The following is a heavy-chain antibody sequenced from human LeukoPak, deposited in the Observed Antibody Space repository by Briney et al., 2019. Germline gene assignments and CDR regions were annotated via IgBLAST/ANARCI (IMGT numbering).Heavy chain of an antibody. D-gene: IGHD2-2*01. Sequence: PSETLSLTCPVSGGSISSGDCSWTWIRQPPGTGLEWIGDLSSSGGTYYNTSLKSRVSMSVDTSKNQFSLKLTSLTAAETAVYYCAGGGGFVVPTANARWGQGTLVTVSS. J-gene: IGHJ4*02. CDR3: AGGGGFVVPTANAR. CDR2: LSSSGGT. CDR1: GGSISSGDCS. V-gene: IGHV4-30-4*01.